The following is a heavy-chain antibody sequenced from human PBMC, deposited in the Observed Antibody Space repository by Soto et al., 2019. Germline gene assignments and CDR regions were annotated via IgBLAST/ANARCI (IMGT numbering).Heavy chain of an antibody. Sequence: SETLSLTCTVSGGSISSYYWSWIRQPPGKGLEWIGYIYYSGSTNYNPSLKSRVTISVDTSKNQFSLKLSSVTAADTAVYYCARGVHYDSSGYYYPGFDYWGQGTLVTVSS. D-gene: IGHD3-22*01. J-gene: IGHJ4*02. CDR2: IYYSGST. V-gene: IGHV4-59*01. CDR1: GGSISSYY. CDR3: ARGVHYDSSGYYYPGFDY.